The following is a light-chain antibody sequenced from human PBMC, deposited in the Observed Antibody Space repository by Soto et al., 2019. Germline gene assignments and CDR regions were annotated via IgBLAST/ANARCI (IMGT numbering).Light chain of an antibody. CDR3: QQYYGAPQH. Sequence: DIVMTQSPDSLAVSLGERATINCKSSQSVLYSPNNKNYLAWYQQKPGQPPKLLIYWASTRESGVPDRFSGSGSGTDFTLTISSLQAEDVAVYDCQQYYGAPQHFGQGTKVEIK. J-gene: IGKJ1*01. CDR1: QSVLYSPNNKNY. CDR2: WAS. V-gene: IGKV4-1*01.